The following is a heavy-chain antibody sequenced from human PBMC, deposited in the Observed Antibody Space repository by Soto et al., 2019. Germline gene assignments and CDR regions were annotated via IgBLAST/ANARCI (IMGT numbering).Heavy chain of an antibody. V-gene: IGHV4-39*01. CDR3: VKRSPGTMLGN. J-gene: IGHJ4*02. CDR1: GGSITSSNFY. Sequence: PSETLSLTCTVSGGSITSSNFYWGWVRQPPGKGLEWIGTLYSGGSAYYNASLKSRVAMSVDTSKNQFSLKVTSVTAADTAVYYCVKRSPGTMLGNWGQGTLVTVSS. CDR2: LYSGGSA. D-gene: IGHD3-16*01.